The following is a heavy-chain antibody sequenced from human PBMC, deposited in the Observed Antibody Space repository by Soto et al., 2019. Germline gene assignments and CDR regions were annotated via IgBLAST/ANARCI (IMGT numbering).Heavy chain of an antibody. D-gene: IGHD2-2*01. J-gene: IGHJ4*02. V-gene: IGHV4-31*03. CDR1: GGSISSGGYY. Sequence: QVQLQESGPGLVKPSQTLSLTCTVSGGSISSGGYYWSWIRQHPGKGLEWSGYIYYSGSTYYIPSLKSRVTISVDTSKNQFSLKLSSVTAADTAVYYCARDPPPHWVPAAIGYWGQGTLVTVSS. CDR3: ARDPPPHWVPAAIGY. CDR2: IYYSGST.